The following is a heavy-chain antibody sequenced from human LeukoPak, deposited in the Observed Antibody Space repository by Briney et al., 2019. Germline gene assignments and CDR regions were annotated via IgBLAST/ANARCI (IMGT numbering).Heavy chain of an antibody. CDR3: VRGHNSFDL. D-gene: IGHD1-20*01. Sequence: GGSLRLSCAVSGFIFSDHYLDWVRQPPGRGLEWVGRSRIKTDGYITQYAASVTGRFTISRDESKNSLYLHMNSLRSEGTAVYFCVRGHNSFDLWGQGTMVTVSS. J-gene: IGHJ3*01. CDR1: GFIFSDHY. V-gene: IGHV3-72*01. CDR2: SRIKTDGYIT.